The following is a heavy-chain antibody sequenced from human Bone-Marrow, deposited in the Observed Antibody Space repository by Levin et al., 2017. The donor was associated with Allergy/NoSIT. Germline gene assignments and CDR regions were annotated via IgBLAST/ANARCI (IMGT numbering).Heavy chain of an antibody. CDR1: GFTFSHYA. Sequence: SCAGSGFTFSHYAIHWVRQAPGKGLEWVAVISPDGSDKNYADSVNGRFTISRDNSKNTVDLQMNSLRAEDTALFYCARAGYSVAWYGEGFDYWGQGTLVTVSS. CDR3: ARAGYSVAWYGEGFDY. V-gene: IGHV3-30*04. D-gene: IGHD6-19*01. J-gene: IGHJ4*02. CDR2: ISPDGSDK.